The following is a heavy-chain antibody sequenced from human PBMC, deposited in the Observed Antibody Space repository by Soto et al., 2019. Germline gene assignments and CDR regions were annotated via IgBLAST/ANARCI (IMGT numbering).Heavy chain of an antibody. D-gene: IGHD3-22*01. CDR3: ARRPSYYNSSDYHAWFDP. CDR2: ISFGRST. CDR1: GGSIIISNYY. Sequence: QLQLQESGPRLVKPSETLSLTCTVSGGSIIISNYYWGWIRQPPGTGLEWIASISFGRSTFYNPSLKSRVTISVDTANNQFSLEVTSVTAADTAVYYCARRPSYYNSSDYHAWFDPWGQGALVTVSS. V-gene: IGHV4-39*01. J-gene: IGHJ5*02.